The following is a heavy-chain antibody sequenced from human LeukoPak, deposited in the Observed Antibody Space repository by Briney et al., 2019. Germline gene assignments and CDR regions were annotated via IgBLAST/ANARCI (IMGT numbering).Heavy chain of an antibody. CDR3: GRAGLRTTPYYIDY. CDR2: IRNKANSYTT. V-gene: IGHV3-72*01. Sequence: GGSLRLSCAASRFTFSDHYMDWVRQAPGKGLEWVGRIRNKANSYTTEYAASVKGRFTISRDDSKNSLYLQMNSLKTEDTAVYYCGRAGLRTTPYYIDYWGQGTLVTVSS. D-gene: IGHD1-7*01. CDR1: RFTFSDHY. J-gene: IGHJ4*02.